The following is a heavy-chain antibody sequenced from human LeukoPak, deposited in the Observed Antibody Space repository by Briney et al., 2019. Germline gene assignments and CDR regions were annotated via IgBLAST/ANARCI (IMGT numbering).Heavy chain of an antibody. D-gene: IGHD6-19*01. V-gene: IGHV3-23*01. CDR3: AKVGANPGIAVAGRGYYFDF. CDR1: GFTFSSYA. Sequence: GGSLTLSCTASGFTFSSYAMSWVRQAPGKGLEWVSTTSGRGGSTYYADSVKGRFTISRDDSKNTLFLQMNGLRAEDTAVYYCAKVGANPGIAVAGRGYYFDFWGQGTLVTVSS. CDR2: TSGRGGST. J-gene: IGHJ4*02.